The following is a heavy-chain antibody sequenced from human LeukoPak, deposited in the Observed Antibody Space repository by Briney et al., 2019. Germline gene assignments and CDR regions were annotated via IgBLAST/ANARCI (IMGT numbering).Heavy chain of an antibody. D-gene: IGHD7-27*01. J-gene: IGHJ4*02. CDR2: MKSNNGRT. Sequence: ASVKVSCKASGYTFTDYDFNWVRQAPGQGLEWMGWMKSNNGRTGYAQKFQGRVTTTRDTSISTAYMELSSLTFEDTAVYYCARGPPNWGMVGYWGQGTLVTVSS. CDR3: ARGPPNWGMVGY. CDR1: GYTFTDYD. V-gene: IGHV1-8*01.